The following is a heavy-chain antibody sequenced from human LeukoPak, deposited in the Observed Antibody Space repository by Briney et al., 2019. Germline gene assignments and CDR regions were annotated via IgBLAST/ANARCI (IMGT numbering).Heavy chain of an antibody. D-gene: IGHD1-26*01. J-gene: IGHJ4*02. CDR3: AKALRIVGATSPFDY. Sequence: PGGSLRLSCAASGFTFRNYAMSWVRQAPGKGLEWVSAISATGNTIYYTDSVKGRFTISRDNPKNTLYLQMNSLTAEDTALYSCAKALRIVGATSPFDYWGQGTLVTVSS. V-gene: IGHV3-23*01. CDR2: ISATGNTI. CDR1: GFTFRNYA.